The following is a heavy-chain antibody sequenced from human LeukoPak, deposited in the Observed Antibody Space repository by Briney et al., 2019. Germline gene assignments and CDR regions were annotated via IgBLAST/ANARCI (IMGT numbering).Heavy chain of an antibody. Sequence: SVKVSCKAFGDTDRRYAIGWVRQAPGQGLERIGGIISTYGASNYAQKFQGRVTLTADESANTAYMELRDLRSDDTAVYYCARDRTGYGNYYFDSWGQGTPVTVSS. V-gene: IGHV1-69*01. CDR2: IISTYGAS. D-gene: IGHD2/OR15-2a*01. CDR3: ARDRTGYGNYYFDS. CDR1: GDTDRRYA. J-gene: IGHJ4*02.